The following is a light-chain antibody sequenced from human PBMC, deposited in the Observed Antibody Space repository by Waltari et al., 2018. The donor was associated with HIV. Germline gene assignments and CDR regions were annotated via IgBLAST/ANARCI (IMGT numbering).Light chain of an antibody. CDR2: EDS. CDR1: ALPKEY. CDR3: YSIDSSGNHRG. V-gene: IGLV3-10*01. J-gene: IGLJ2*01. Sequence: SYELTQPPSVSVSPGQTARITRSGDALPKEYTSWSQQKAGQAPVLVLYEDSKRPSGIPERFSGSSSGTMATLTISGAQVEDEADYYCYSIDSSGNHRGFGGGTKLTVL.